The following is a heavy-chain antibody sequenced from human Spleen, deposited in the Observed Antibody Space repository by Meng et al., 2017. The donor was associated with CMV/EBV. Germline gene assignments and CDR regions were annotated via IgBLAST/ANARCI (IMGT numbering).Heavy chain of an antibody. CDR3: TRSWDIIVIAMDV. CDR1: GYTFRDYY. CDR2: IRPSSGDT. D-gene: IGHD2-2*01. V-gene: IGHV1-2*07. J-gene: IGHJ6*02. Sequence: ASVKVSCKASGYTFRDYYIHWVRQTSGQGLEWMGRIRPSSGDTNYAHKFQGRVTMTRDMSISTAYMELNRLKSDDTAVYFCTRSWDIIVIAMDVWGQGTTVTVSS.